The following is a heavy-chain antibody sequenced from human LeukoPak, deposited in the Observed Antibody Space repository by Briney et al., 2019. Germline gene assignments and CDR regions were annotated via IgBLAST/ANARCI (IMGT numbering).Heavy chain of an antibody. Sequence: PSETLSLTCTVSGGSISSSSYYWGWIRQPPGKGLEWIGSIYYSGSTYYNPSLKSRVTISVDTSKNQFSLKLSSVTAADTAVYYCARVPFAYYGSGSYRFDYWGQGTLVTVSS. V-gene: IGHV4-39*07. CDR2: IYYSGST. D-gene: IGHD3-10*01. CDR1: GGSISSSSYY. J-gene: IGHJ4*02. CDR3: ARVPFAYYGSGSYRFDY.